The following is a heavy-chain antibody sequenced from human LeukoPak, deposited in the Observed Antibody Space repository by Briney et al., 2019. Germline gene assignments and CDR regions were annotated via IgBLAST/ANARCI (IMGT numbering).Heavy chain of an antibody. D-gene: IGHD2-21*02. CDR1: GFTFSSYA. CDR3: AKAPCGGDCPEHAFDI. Sequence: GGSLRLSCAASGFTFSSYAMSWVRQAPGKGLEWVSAISGSGGSTYYADSVKGRFTISRDNSKNTLYLQMNSLRAEDTAVYYCAKAPCGGDCPEHAFDIWGQGTMVTVSS. J-gene: IGHJ3*02. CDR2: ISGSGGST. V-gene: IGHV3-23*01.